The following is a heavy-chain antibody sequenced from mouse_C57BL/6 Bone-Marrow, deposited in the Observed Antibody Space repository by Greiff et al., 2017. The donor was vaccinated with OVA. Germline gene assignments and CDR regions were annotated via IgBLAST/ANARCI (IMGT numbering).Heavy chain of an antibody. CDR2: ISYDGSN. CDR1: GYSITSGYY. V-gene: IGHV3-6*01. J-gene: IGHJ4*01. CDR3: AREQLRLPSMDY. Sequence: DVHLVESGPGLVKPSQSLSLTCSVTGYSITSGYYWNWIRQFPGNKLEWMGYISYDGSNKYNPSLKNRISITRDTSKNQFFLKLNSVTTEDTATYYCAREQLRLPSMDYWGQGTSVTVSS. D-gene: IGHD3-2*02.